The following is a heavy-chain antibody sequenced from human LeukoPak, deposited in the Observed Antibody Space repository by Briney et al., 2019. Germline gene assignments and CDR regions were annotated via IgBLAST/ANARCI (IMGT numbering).Heavy chain of an antibody. CDR3: ARDSGIAAAGRNNWFDP. CDR1: GGTFSSYA. V-gene: IGHV1-69*13. CDR2: IIPIFGTA. J-gene: IGHJ5*02. D-gene: IGHD6-13*01. Sequence: ASVKVSCKASGGTFSSYAISWVRQAPELGLEWMGGIIPIFGTANYAQKFQGRVTITADESTSTAYMELSSLRSEDTAVYYCARDSGIAAAGRNNWFDPWGQGTLVTVSS.